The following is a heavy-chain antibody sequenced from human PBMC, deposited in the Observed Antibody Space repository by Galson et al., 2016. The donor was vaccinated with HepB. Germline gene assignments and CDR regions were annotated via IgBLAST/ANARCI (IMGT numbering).Heavy chain of an antibody. J-gene: IGHJ6*03. CDR2: ISYDGRNQ. CDR3: ARDPKAARQVYYYYYYMDV. Sequence: SLRLSCAVSGFTFISYGMHWVRQAPGKGLEWVAVISYDGRNQHYADSVKGRFTISRDNSKNTLYLQMNSLRDEDTAVYYCARDPKAARQVYYYYYYMDVWGRGTTVTVSS. D-gene: IGHD6-25*01. V-gene: IGHV3-30*03. CDR1: GFTFISYG.